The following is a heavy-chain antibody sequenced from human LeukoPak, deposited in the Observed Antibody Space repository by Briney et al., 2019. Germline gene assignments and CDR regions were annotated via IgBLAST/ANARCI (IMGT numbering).Heavy chain of an antibody. V-gene: IGHV4-59*01. Sequence: SETLSLTCTVSGGSISSYYWSWIRQPPGEGLEWIGYIYYTGSTNYNPSLKSRVTISLDTSKNQFSLKLSSVTAADTAVYYCARGLRYCSSTSCYSLVYYYYYMDVWGKGTTVTVSS. J-gene: IGHJ6*03. D-gene: IGHD2-2*01. CDR3: ARGLRYCSSTSCYSLVYYYYYMDV. CDR2: IYYTGST. CDR1: GGSISSYY.